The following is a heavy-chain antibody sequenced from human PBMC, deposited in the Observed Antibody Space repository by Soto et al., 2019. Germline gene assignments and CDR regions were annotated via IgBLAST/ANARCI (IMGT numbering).Heavy chain of an antibody. CDR1: GGSISSGGYY. D-gene: IGHD6-13*01. Sequence: SETLSLTCTVSGGSISSGGYYWSWIRQHPGKGLEWIGYIYYSGSTYYNPSLKSRVTISVDTSKNQFSLKLSSVTAADTAVYYCAIWRGIAAAEDYYGMDVWGQGTTVTVSS. J-gene: IGHJ6*02. CDR2: IYYSGST. CDR3: AIWRGIAAAEDYYGMDV. V-gene: IGHV4-31*03.